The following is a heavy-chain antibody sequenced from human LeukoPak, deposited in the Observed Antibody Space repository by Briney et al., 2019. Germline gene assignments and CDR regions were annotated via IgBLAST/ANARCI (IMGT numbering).Heavy chain of an antibody. J-gene: IGHJ2*01. CDR1: GYTFTGYY. V-gene: IGHV1-2*02. Sequence: ASVKVSCKASGYTFTGYYMHWVRQAPGQGLEWMGWINPNSGGTNYAQKFQGRVTMTRDTSISTAYMELSRLRSDDTAVYYCASSQAARSPSEVILHRPTFNWYFDLWGRGTLVTVSS. D-gene: IGHD6-6*01. CDR3: ASSQAARSPSEVILHRPTFNWYFDL. CDR2: INPNSGGT.